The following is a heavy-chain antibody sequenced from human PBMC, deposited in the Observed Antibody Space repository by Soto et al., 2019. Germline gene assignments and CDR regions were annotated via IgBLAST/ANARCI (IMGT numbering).Heavy chain of an antibody. V-gene: IGHV4-34*01. CDR1: GGSFSGYY. CDR2: INHSGST. J-gene: IGHJ4*02. Sequence: SETLSLTCAVYGGSFSGYYWSWIRQPPGKGLEWIGEINHSGSTNYNPSLKSRVTISVDTSKNQFSLKLSSVTAADTAVYYCARGRSMPGYCRGGSCEQRLGRTLDYWGQGTLVTVSS. CDR3: ARGRSMPGYCRGGSCEQRLGRTLDY. D-gene: IGHD2-15*01.